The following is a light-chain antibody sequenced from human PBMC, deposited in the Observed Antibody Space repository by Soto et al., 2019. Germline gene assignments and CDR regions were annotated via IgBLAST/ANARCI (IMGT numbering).Light chain of an antibody. CDR1: QSVSSN. CDR3: QQYNNLRWT. Sequence: EIVMTQSPATLSVSPGERATLSCRASQSVSSNLAWYQQKPGQAPRLLIYGASTRATGIPARFSGSGSGTEFTLTISSLPSEDFAVYYFQQYNNLRWTFGQPTKVEIK. J-gene: IGKJ1*01. V-gene: IGKV3-15*01. CDR2: GAS.